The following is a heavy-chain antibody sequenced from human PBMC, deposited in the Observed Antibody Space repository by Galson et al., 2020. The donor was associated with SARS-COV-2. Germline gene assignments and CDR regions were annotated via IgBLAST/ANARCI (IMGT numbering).Heavy chain of an antibody. CDR2: ISYDGSNK. J-gene: IGHJ6*02. D-gene: IGHD3-10*01. CDR3: AKLDGSGSYYSPDYWYGMDV. V-gene: IGHV3-30*04. Sequence: GGSLRLSCAASGFTFSSYAMHWVRQAPGKGLEWVAVISYDGSNKYYADSVKGRFTISRDNSKNTLYLQMNSLRAEDTAVYYCAKLDGSGSYYSPDYWYGMDVWGQGTTVTVSS. CDR1: GFTFSSYA.